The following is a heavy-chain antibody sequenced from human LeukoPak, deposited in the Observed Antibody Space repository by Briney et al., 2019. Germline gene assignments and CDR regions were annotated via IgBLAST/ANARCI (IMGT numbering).Heavy chain of an antibody. J-gene: IGHJ4*02. CDR2: IGRQGDSDAT. CDR3: AGDYNFLTGLNY. V-gene: IGHV3-73*01. D-gene: IGHD3-9*01. CDR1: GLTFSGSG. Sequence: QPGGSLKLSCAASGLTFSGSGIHWVRQASGKGLEWLGRIGRQGDSDATRYAASLKGKFTISRVDSRNTAYPQKNSLKTEDTAVYYCAGDYNFLTGLNYWGQGTLVTVSS.